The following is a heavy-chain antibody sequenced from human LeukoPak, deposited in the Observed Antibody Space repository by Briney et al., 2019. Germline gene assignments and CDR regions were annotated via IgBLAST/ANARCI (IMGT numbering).Heavy chain of an antibody. D-gene: IGHD1-20*01. V-gene: IGHV3-7*01. CDR1: GFTFSDYW. CDR2: INQDESAT. CDR3: ATTDDTIAGPY. J-gene: IGHJ4*02. Sequence: QTGGSLRLSCAASGFTFSDYWMTWVRQAPGKGLEWVANINQDESATFYAGSVKGRFTISRENVKNSLYLHMNNLRAEDTAVYYCATTDDTIAGPYWGQGTLVTVSS.